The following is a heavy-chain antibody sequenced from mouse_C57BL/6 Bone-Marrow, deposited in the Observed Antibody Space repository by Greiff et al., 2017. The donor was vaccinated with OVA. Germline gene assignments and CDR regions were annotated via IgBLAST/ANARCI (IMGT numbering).Heavy chain of an antibody. D-gene: IGHD3-3*01. V-gene: IGHV1-82*01. Sequence: VQLQESGPELVKPGASVKISCKASGYAFSSSWMNWVKQRPGKGLEWIGRIYPGDGDTNYNGKFKGKATLTADKSSSTAYMQLSSLTSEDSAVYFCARRGLVYWGQGTTLTVSS. J-gene: IGHJ2*01. CDR3: ARRGLVY. CDR1: GYAFSSSW. CDR2: IYPGDGDT.